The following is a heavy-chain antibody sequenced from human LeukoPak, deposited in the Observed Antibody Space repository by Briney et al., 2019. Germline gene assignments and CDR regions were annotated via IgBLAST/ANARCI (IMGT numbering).Heavy chain of an antibody. CDR2: IYYRRGI. Sequence: SETLSLTCTVSGRSLSSSSYYWGWIRQPPGKGLEWIGSIYYRRGIHYHPSLKSQRTKTPDPSHTQSPLTLSYGTAAHSLVCYCARRKDSGVLPAAWDYWGQGTLVTVSS. J-gene: IGHJ4*02. V-gene: IGHV4-39*01. D-gene: IGHD2-2*01. CDR3: ARRKDSGVLPAAWDY. CDR1: GRSLSSSSYY.